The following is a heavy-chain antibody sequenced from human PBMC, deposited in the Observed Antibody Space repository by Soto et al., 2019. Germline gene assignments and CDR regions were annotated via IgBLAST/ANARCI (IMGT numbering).Heavy chain of an antibody. D-gene: IGHD2-2*01. CDR1: GYTFTSYD. Sequence: GASVKVSCKASGYTFTSYDINWVRQATGQGLEWMGWMNPNSGNTGYAQKFQGRVTMTRNTSISTAYMELSSLRSEDTAVYYCARVSLGYCISTSCYAVDPWGQGTLVTVSS. J-gene: IGHJ5*02. CDR2: MNPNSGNT. V-gene: IGHV1-8*01. CDR3: ARVSLGYCISTSCYAVDP.